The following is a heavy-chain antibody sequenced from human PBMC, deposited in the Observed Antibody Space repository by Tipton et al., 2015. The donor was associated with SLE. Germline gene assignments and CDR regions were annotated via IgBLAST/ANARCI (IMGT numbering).Heavy chain of an antibody. CDR2: INHGGST. CDR3: ARAFTYDYWSADSGTPSLAYFDY. J-gene: IGHJ4*01. CDR1: GGSIRNYY. V-gene: IGHV4-34*09. D-gene: IGHD3-3*01. Sequence: TLSLTCTVSGGSIRNYYWSWIRQPPGKGLEWIGEINHGGSTNYNPSLKSRVTISHDTSKDQFSLKVTSVTAADTAVYFCARAFTYDYWSADSGTPSLAYFDYWGHGTLVTVSS.